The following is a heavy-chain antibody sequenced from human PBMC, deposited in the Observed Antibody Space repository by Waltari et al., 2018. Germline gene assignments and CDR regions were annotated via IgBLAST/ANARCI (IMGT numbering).Heavy chain of an antibody. CDR3: ARESSIVVADWSTQSAFDI. D-gene: IGHD2-15*01. Sequence: QVQLVQSGAEVKKPGSSVKVSCKASGGTFSSYAISWVRQAPGQGLEWMGRIIPIVGTANYAQKFQGRVTITADKSTSTAYMELSSLRSEDTAVYYCARESSIVVADWSTQSAFDIWGQGTMVTVSS. J-gene: IGHJ3*02. CDR1: GGTFSSYA. CDR2: IIPIVGTA. V-gene: IGHV1-69*08.